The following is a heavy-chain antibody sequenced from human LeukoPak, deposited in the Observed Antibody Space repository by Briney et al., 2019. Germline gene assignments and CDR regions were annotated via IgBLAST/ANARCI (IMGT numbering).Heavy chain of an antibody. D-gene: IGHD6-19*01. CDR1: GFTFTSSA. CDR3: AADQGSGWYV. J-gene: IGHJ4*02. V-gene: IGHV1-58*02. Sequence: ASVKVSCKASGFTFTSSAMQWVRQARGQPLEWIGWIVVGSGNTNYAQKFKERVTITRDMSTSTAYMELSSLRSEDTAVYYCAADQGSGWYVWGQGTLVTVSS. CDR2: IVVGSGNT.